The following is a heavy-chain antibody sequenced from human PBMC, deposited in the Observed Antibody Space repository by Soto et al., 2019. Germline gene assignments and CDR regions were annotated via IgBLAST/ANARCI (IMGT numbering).Heavy chain of an antibody. D-gene: IGHD5-18*01. Sequence: SETLSLTCTGSGGAIVRYHWSWIRQPPGKGLEWIGYIYYSGSTNYNPSLKSRVTISVDTSKNQFSLKLSSVTAADTAVYYCARTRGSYGYFDYWGQGTLVTVSS. V-gene: IGHV4-59*01. CDR1: GGAIVRYH. CDR3: ARTRGSYGYFDY. CDR2: IYYSGST. J-gene: IGHJ4*02.